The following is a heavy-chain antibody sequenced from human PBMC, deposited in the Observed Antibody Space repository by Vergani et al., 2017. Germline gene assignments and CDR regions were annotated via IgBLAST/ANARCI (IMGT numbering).Heavy chain of an antibody. CDR3: AKTSNYDFWSGYYMGLDY. V-gene: IGHV3-23*04. J-gene: IGHJ4*02. Sequence: EVQLVESGGGLVQPGGSLRLSCEASGFSFPGYAMSWVRQAPGKGLEWVSSVSGSSATPYYADSVKGRFIISRDNSKNTLYLQMNSLRAEDTAVYYCAKTSNYDFWSGYYMGLDYWGQGTLVTVSS. CDR1: GFSFPGYA. D-gene: IGHD3-3*01. CDR2: VSGSSATP.